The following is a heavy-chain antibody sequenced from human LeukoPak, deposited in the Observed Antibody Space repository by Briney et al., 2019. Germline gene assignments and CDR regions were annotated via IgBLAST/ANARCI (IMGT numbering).Heavy chain of an antibody. V-gene: IGHV4-4*02. D-gene: IGHD2-21*01. CDR1: GGSISSSNW. Sequence: SETLSLTCAVSGGSISSSNWWSWVRQPPGKGLEWIGEIYHNGNTNYNPSLKSRVTISVDTTKNQFSLKLSSMTAADTAVYYCARGRWGLFGYWGQGTLVTVSS. CDR3: ARGRWGLFGY. J-gene: IGHJ4*02. CDR2: IYHNGNT.